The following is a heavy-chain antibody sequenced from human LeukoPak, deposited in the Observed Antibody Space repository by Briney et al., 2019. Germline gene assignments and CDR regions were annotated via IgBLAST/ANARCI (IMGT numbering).Heavy chain of an antibody. CDR3: AKGDYSRWYYFDN. CDR1: GFTFDDYA. J-gene: IGHJ4*02. Sequence: PGWSLRLSCAASGFTFDDYAMHWVRQAPGKGLEWVSSISWNSGYIGYADSVKGRFTISRDNAKNSLYLKMTSLRTEDMALYYCAKGDYSRWYYFDNWGQGTLVTVSS. V-gene: IGHV3-9*03. CDR2: ISWNSGYI. D-gene: IGHD6-13*01.